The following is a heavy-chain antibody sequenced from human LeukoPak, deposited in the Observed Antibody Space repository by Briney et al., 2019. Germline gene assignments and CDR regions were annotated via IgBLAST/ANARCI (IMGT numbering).Heavy chain of an antibody. J-gene: IGHJ3*02. CDR1: GFTFSSYS. D-gene: IGHD2-2*01. CDR3: ARDSADIVVVPAAMSAFDI. CDR2: ISSSSSYI. V-gene: IGHV3-21*01. Sequence: SGGSLRLSCAASGFTFSSYSMNWVRQAPGKGLEWVSSISSSSSYIYYADSVKGRFIISRDNAKNSLYLQMNSLRAEDTAVYYCARDSADIVVVPAAMSAFDIWGQGTMVTVSS.